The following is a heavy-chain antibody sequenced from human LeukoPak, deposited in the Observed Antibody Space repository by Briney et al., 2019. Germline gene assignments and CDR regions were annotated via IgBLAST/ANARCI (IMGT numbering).Heavy chain of an antibody. J-gene: IGHJ6*03. D-gene: IGHD6-13*01. CDR3: ARAAAGRDYYYYYMDV. CDR2: ISSSSSYI. Sequence: GGSLRLSCAASGFTFSSYSMNWVRQAPGKGLEWVSSISSSSSYIYYADSVKGRFTISRDDAKNSLYLQMNSLRAEDTAVYYCARAAAGRDYYYYYMDVWGKGTTVTVSS. CDR1: GFTFSSYS. V-gene: IGHV3-21*01.